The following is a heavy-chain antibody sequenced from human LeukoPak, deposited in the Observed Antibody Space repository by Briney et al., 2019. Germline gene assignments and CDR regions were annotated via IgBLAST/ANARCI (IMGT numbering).Heavy chain of an antibody. V-gene: IGHV1-2*02. Sequence: WASVKVSCKASGYTFTGYYMHWVRQAPGQGLEWMGWINPNSGGTNYAQKFQGRVTMTRDTSISTAYMELSRLRSDDTAVYYCARGVEYSRSPKDWYFDLWGRGTLVTVSS. CDR1: GYTFTGYY. J-gene: IGHJ2*01. CDR3: ARGVEYSRSPKDWYFDL. D-gene: IGHD6-6*01. CDR2: INPNSGGT.